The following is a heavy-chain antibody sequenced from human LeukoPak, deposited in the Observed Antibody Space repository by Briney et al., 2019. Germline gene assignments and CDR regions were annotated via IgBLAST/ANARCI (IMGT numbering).Heavy chain of an antibody. CDR2: VYYSGST. CDR1: GGSISSGGYH. J-gene: IGHJ3*02. V-gene: IGHV4-61*08. CDR3: ASGYDRSGKHAFDI. Sequence: SSQTLSLTCTVSGGSISSGGYHWSWIRQHPGKGLEWIGYVYYSGSTNYKSSLKSRVTISVDTSKNQYSLKLSSVTAADTAVYYCASGYDRSGKHAFDIWGQGTMVTVSS. D-gene: IGHD2-15*01.